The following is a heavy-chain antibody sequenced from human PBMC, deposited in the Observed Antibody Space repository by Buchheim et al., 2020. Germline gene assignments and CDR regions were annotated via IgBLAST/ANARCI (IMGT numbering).Heavy chain of an antibody. J-gene: IGHJ4*02. CDR1: GFTFSLCS. V-gene: IGHV3-48*01. Sequence: VELLESGGDLVQPGGSLRLSCAASGFTFSLCSMNWVRQAPGKGLEWIAYITGSGDIVYYADSVQGRFTISRDNAKNSLYTQMNSLNVDDTALYFCARTPGGGGTHYYNYLDSWGQGTL. CDR2: ITGSGDIV. D-gene: IGHD1-26*01. CDR3: ARTPGGGGTHYYNYLDS.